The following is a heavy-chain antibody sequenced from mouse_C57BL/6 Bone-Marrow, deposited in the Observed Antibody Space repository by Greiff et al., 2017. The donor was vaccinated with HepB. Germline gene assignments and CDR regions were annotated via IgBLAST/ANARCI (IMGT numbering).Heavy chain of an antibody. D-gene: IGHD2-5*01. V-gene: IGHV5-15*01. J-gene: IGHJ4*01. Sequence: EVKLMESGGGLVQPGGSLKLSCAASGFTFSDYGMAWVRQAPRQGPEWVAFISNFAYSIYYADTVTGRFTISRENAKNTPYLEMSRLRSEDTAMYYCARHGAYYSNLCMDYWGQGTAVTVSA. CDR1: GFTFSDYG. CDR3: ARHGAYYSNLCMDY. CDR2: ISNFAYSI.